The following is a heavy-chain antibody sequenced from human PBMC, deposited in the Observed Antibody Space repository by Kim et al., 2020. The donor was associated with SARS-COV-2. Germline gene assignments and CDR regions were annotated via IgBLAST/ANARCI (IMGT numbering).Heavy chain of an antibody. CDR3: AGGSYSSSWYGVRGWFDP. J-gene: IGHJ5*02. D-gene: IGHD6-13*01. Sequence: LKSRVTISVDTSKNQFSLKLSSVTAADTAVYYCAGGSYSSSWYGVRGWFDPWGQGTLVTVSS. V-gene: IGHV4-34*01.